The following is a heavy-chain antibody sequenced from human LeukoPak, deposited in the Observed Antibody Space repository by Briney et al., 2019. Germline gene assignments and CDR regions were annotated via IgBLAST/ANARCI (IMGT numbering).Heavy chain of an antibody. CDR1: GGSISSSNYY. D-gene: IGHD4-23*01. V-gene: IGHV4-39*01. CDR3: ARLVRNVGYGGDQFDY. Sequence: PSETLSLTCTVSGGSISSSNYYWGCIRQPPGKGLEWIGSIYYSGSTYYNPSLKSRVTISVDTSKNQFSLKLSSVTAADTAVYYCARLVRNVGYGGDQFDYWGQGTLVTVSS. CDR2: IYYSGST. J-gene: IGHJ4*02.